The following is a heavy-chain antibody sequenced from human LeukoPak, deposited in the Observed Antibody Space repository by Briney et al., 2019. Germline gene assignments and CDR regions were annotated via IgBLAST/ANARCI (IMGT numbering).Heavy chain of an antibody. CDR3: ARETRGYSYGYFDY. CDR2: IKQDGSEK. CDR1: GFTFSSYW. D-gene: IGHD5-18*01. Sequence: PGGSLRLSCAASGFTFSSYWMSWVRQAPGKGLEWVANIKQDGSEKYHVDSVKGRFTISRDNAKNSLYLQMNSLRAEDTAVYYCARETRGYSYGYFDYWGQGTLVTVSS. J-gene: IGHJ4*02. V-gene: IGHV3-7*01.